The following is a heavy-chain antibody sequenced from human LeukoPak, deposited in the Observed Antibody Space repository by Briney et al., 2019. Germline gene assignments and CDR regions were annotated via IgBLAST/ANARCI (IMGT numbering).Heavy chain of an antibody. Sequence: GGSLRLSCAASGFTFSSYAMSWVRQAPGKGPEWVATVDGSGVKTYYTDSVKGRFTISRDNSKNTLYLQMDSLRAEDTSLYYCAKGSSVRSVIAEFDYWGQGILVTVSS. D-gene: IGHD2-21*01. V-gene: IGHV3-23*01. CDR3: AKGSSVRSVIAEFDY. J-gene: IGHJ4*02. CDR2: VDGSGVKT. CDR1: GFTFSSYA.